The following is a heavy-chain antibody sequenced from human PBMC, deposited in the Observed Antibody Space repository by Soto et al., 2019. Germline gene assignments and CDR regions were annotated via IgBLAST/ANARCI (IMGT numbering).Heavy chain of an antibody. D-gene: IGHD2-8*01. J-gene: IGHJ6*02. Sequence: GASVKVSCKASGYSFTDYHIHWVRQAPGKGLEWLGRINPKSGGTSTAQKFQGWVTMTTDTSISTASMELTRLTSDDTAIYYCARRDSTDCSNGVCSFFYNHDMDVWGQGTTVTVSS. CDR1: GYSFTDYH. CDR3: ARRDSTDCSNGVCSFFYNHDMDV. CDR2: INPKSGGT. V-gene: IGHV1-2*04.